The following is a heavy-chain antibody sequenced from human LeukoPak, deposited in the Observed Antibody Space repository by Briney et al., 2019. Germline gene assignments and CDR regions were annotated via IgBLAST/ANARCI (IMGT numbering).Heavy chain of an antibody. V-gene: IGHV3-48*01. Sequence: GSLRLSCAASGFSFTAYSMNWVRQAPGRGLEWISYIGPGGDIYYADSVTGRFTVSRDTAKNSLYLQMNGLKVEDTAVCHCARRFDSWGQGTLVTVSS. CDR1: GFSFTAYS. J-gene: IGHJ4*02. CDR3: ARRFDS. CDR2: IGPGGDI.